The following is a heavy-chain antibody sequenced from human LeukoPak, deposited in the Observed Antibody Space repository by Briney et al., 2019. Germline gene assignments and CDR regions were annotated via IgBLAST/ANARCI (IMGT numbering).Heavy chain of an antibody. CDR2: IRDSGTNK. CDR1: GFTFSGYG. CDR3: TKNLGQWLDF. J-gene: IGHJ5*01. V-gene: IGHV3-30*02. Sequence: GSLRISCAASGFTFSGYGMHWVRQAPGKGLEWVAFIRDSGTNKYYADSVKGRFTISRDNSKNTLDLQMNSLRAEDTAIYYCTKNLGQWLDFWGQGTLVTVSS.